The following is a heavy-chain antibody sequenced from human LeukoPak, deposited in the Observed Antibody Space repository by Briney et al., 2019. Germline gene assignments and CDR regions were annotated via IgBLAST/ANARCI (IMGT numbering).Heavy chain of an antibody. CDR2: IKQDGSDK. CDR1: GFTFSSYW. V-gene: IGHV3-7*03. D-gene: IGHD6-19*01. CDR3: AKDISGEQWLVGAYTY. Sequence: GGFLRLSCAASGFTFSSYWMSWVRQAPGKGLEWVASIKQDGSDKYYVDSVEGRFTSSRDNAKNSLYLQMNSLRAEDTALYYCAKDISGEQWLVGAYTYWGQGTLVTVSS. J-gene: IGHJ4*02.